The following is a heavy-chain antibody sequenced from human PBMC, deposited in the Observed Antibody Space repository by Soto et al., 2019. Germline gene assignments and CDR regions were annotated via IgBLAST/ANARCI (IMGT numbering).Heavy chain of an antibody. D-gene: IGHD6-19*01. CDR2: ISASATST. CDR1: GFTFRSYA. J-gene: IGHJ6*02. CDR3: ASYRSGRYYYYGLDA. Sequence: GGSLRLSCAASGFTFRSYAMHWVRQAPGKGLEWVSAISASATSTWYTDSVKGRFTISRDNSKNTLYLQMNSLREEDTAVYYCASYRSGRYYYYGLDAWGQGTTVTVSS. V-gene: IGHV3-23*01.